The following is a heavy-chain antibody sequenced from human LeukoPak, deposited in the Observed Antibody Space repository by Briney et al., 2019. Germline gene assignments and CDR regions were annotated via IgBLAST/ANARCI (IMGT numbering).Heavy chain of an antibody. V-gene: IGHV1-69*13. J-gene: IGHJ5*02. CDR1: GSTFSSYA. D-gene: IGHD2-2*01. CDR2: IIPIFGTA. Sequence: ASVKLSCKASGSTFSSYAISWVRQAPGQGLEWMGGIIPIFGTANYAQKFQGRVTITADESTSTAYMELSSLRSEDTAVYYCARDGENYCSSTSCGWFDPWGQGTLVTVSS. CDR3: ARDGENYCSSTSCGWFDP.